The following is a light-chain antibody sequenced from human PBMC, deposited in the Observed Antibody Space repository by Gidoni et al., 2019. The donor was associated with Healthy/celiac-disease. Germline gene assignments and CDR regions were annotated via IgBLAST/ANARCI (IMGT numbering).Light chain of an antibody. V-gene: IGKV3-11*01. Sequence: EIVLTQSPATLSLSPGERATLSCRASQSVSSYLAWYQQKPGQAPRLLIYDASNRATGIPAMFSGSWSATDFTLTISLLDPEFFAFYSCQQRSSWFTFGPGTKVDIK. CDR2: DAS. J-gene: IGKJ3*01. CDR1: QSVSSY. CDR3: QQRSSWFT.